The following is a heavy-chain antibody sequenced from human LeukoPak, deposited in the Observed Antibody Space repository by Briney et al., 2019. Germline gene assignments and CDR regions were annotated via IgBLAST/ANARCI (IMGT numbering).Heavy chain of an antibody. Sequence: ASVKVSCKASGYTFTSYDINWVRQAPGQGLEWMGWINPNSGGTNYAQKFQGRVTMTRDTSISTAYMELSRLRSDDTAVYYCARSRLMAPYFDYWGQGTLVTVSS. CDR2: INPNSGGT. D-gene: IGHD5-24*01. CDR3: ARSRLMAPYFDY. CDR1: GYTFTSYD. J-gene: IGHJ4*02. V-gene: IGHV1-2*02.